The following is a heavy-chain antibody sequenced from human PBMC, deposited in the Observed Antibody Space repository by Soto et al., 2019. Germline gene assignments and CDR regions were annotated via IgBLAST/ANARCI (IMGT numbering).Heavy chain of an antibody. V-gene: IGHV1-69*02. CDR1: GDAFTSYY. CDR2: IIPILGRA. J-gene: IGHJ3*02. Sequence: SVKVSSNASGDAFTSYYISSVRQSPGQGLEWMGRIIPILGRANYAQKFQGRVTITTDKSTSTAYMELSSLRSEDTAVYYCAKRERFIAAARADAFDICGQGTMVTV. D-gene: IGHD6-13*01. CDR3: AKRERFIAAARADAFDI.